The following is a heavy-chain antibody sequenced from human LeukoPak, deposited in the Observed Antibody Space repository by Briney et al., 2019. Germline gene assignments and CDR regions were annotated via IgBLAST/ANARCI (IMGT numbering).Heavy chain of an antibody. CDR3: ARPLNTMVRGITTATDFFSYAMDV. J-gene: IGHJ6*02. CDR2: ILPSFGAT. CDR1: GGTFGSYA. Sequence: SVKVSCKASGGTFGSYAISWVRPAPGQGLEWMGGILPSFGATKYSQKFQDRVTITADVSTTTVYMDLTSLSSEDTALYYCARPLNTMVRGITTATDFFSYAMDVWGQGTAVTVSS. V-gene: IGHV1-69*13. D-gene: IGHD3-10*01.